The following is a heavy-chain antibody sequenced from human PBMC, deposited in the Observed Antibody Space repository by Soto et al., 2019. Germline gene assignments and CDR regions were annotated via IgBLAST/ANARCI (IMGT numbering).Heavy chain of an antibody. Sequence: SETLSLTCAVYGGSFGGYQWSWIRQPPGEGLEWIGEINQSGSTNYNPSLKSRIAISVDTSETQFSLRLNSLTAADTAVYYCARAVPWRKSFDIWGQGTAVTVSS. CDR1: GGSFGGYQ. V-gene: IGHV4-34*01. D-gene: IGHD1-1*01. CDR3: ARAVPWRKSFDI. J-gene: IGHJ3*02. CDR2: INQSGST.